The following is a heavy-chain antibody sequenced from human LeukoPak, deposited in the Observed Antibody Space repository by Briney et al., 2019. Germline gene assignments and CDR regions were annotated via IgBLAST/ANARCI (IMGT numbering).Heavy chain of an antibody. D-gene: IGHD6-19*01. CDR3: ARFYSSGLYFDY. CDR1: GFSVSSNY. Sequence: PGGSLRLSCAASGFSVSSNYMSWVRQAPGKGLEWVSVIYSGGSTYYADSVKGRFTISRDNSKNTLYLQMNSLRAEDTAVYYCARFYSSGLYFDYWGQGTLVTVSS. J-gene: IGHJ4*02. V-gene: IGHV3-53*01. CDR2: IYSGGST.